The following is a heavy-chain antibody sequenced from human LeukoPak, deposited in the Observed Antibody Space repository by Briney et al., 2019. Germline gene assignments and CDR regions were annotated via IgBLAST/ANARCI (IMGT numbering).Heavy chain of an antibody. J-gene: IGHJ5*02. V-gene: IGHV4-34*01. CDR3: ARGEYYDTSGDRKNWFGP. D-gene: IGHD3-22*01. Sequence: SETLSLTCAVYGASFSGFHWSWIRQPPGKGLECIGKIDHSGRTNYNPSLKSRVTMSVDTSKDQFSLKLTSVTAADTAMYYCARGEYYDTSGDRKNWFGPWGQGTLVTVS. CDR2: IDHSGRT. CDR1: GASFSGFH.